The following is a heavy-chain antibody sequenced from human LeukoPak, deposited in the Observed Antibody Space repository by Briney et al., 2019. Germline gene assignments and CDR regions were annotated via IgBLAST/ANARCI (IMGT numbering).Heavy chain of an antibody. D-gene: IGHD3-9*01. V-gene: IGHV3-48*03. CDR3: ARGTGYYLDP. J-gene: IGHJ5*02. CDR2: ISSSGSGSTI. CDR1: GFTFSSYE. Sequence: PGGFLRLSCAASGFTFSSYEMNWVRQAPGKGLEWVSYISSSGSGSTIYYADSVKGRFTISRDNAKNSLYLQMNSLRAEDTAVYYCARGTGYYLDPWGQGTLVTVSS.